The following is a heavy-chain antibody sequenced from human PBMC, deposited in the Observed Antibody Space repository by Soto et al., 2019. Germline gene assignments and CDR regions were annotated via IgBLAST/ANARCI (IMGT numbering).Heavy chain of an antibody. V-gene: IGHV6-1*01. CDR1: GDSVSSNDAV. CDR2: TYYRSKWYN. Sequence: SQTLSLTCAISGDSVSSNDAVWNWIRQSPSRGLEWLGRTYYRSKWYNDYAGSVKSRITINPDTSKNQFSLELSSVTPEDTAVYYCARGLTLIRGVRNCFDPWGQGTLVTVSS. CDR3: ARGLTLIRGVRNCFDP. D-gene: IGHD3-10*01. J-gene: IGHJ5*02.